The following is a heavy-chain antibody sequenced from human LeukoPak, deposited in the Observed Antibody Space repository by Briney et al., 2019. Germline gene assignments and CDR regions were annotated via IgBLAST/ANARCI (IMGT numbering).Heavy chain of an antibody. CDR3: ARDHSSSSPYYFDY. CDR2: IKKDGSEK. D-gene: IGHD6-13*01. J-gene: IGHJ4*02. CDR1: GFTFSSYW. Sequence: PGGSLRLSCAASGFTFSSYWMSWVRQAPGKGLERVANIKKDGSEKYYVDSVKGRFTISRDNAKNSLYLQMNSLRAEDTAVYYCARDHSSSSPYYFDYWGQGTLVTVSS. V-gene: IGHV3-7*01.